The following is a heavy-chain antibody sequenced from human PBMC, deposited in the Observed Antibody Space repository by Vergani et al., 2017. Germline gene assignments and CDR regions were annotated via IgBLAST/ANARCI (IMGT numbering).Heavy chain of an antibody. D-gene: IGHD5/OR15-5a*01. J-gene: IGHJ6*02. V-gene: IGHV4-39*01. CDR1: GGLISSSSYY. CDR2: NYYSGST. CDR3: ARLLLVYDYPRGMDV. Sequence: QLQLQESGPGLVKPSETLSLTCTVSGGLISSSSYYWGRIRHPPGKGLEWIVSNYYSGSTYYNPSLKSRVTISVDTSKNQFSLKLISVTAADPAVYYCARLLLVYDYPRGMDVWGQGTTVTVSS.